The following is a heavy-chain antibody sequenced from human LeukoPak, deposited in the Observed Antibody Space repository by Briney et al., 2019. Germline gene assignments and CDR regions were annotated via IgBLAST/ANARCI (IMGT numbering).Heavy chain of an antibody. D-gene: IGHD6-13*01. CDR1: GGSFSGYY. CDR3: ARGRRPGIAAAGI. Sequence: ASETLSLTCAVYGGSFSGYYWSWIRQPPGKGLEWIGEINHSGSTNYNPSLKSRVTISVDTSKNQFSLKLSSVTAADTAVYYCARGRRPGIAAAGIWGQETLVTVSS. V-gene: IGHV4-34*01. J-gene: IGHJ4*02. CDR2: INHSGST.